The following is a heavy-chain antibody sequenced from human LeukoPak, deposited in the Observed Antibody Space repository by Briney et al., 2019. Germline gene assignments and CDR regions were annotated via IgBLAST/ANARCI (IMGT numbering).Heavy chain of an antibody. CDR3: AKDGAGPAAIPYYYYYMDV. J-gene: IGHJ6*03. Sequence: GGSLRLSCAASGFTFDDYTMHWVRQAPGKGLEWVSLISWDGGSTYYADSVKGRFTISRDNSKNSLYLQMNSLRTEDTALYYCAKDGAGPAAIPYYYYYMDVWGKGTTVTVSS. V-gene: IGHV3-43*01. D-gene: IGHD2-2*01. CDR1: GFTFDDYT. CDR2: ISWDGGST.